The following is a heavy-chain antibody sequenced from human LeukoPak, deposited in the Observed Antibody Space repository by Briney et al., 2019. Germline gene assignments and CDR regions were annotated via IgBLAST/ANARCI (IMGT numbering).Heavy chain of an antibody. D-gene: IGHD3-3*01. CDR3: AKVPLPYYDFWSGHRAWFDP. CDR2: VWYDGSNK. V-gene: IGHV3-33*06. Sequence: GGSLRLSCAASGFTFSSYGMHWVRQAPGKGLEWVAVVWYDGSNKYYADSVKGRFTISRDNSKNTLYLQMNSLRAEDTAVYYCAKVPLPYYDFWSGHRAWFDPWGQGTLVTVSS. CDR1: GFTFSSYG. J-gene: IGHJ5*02.